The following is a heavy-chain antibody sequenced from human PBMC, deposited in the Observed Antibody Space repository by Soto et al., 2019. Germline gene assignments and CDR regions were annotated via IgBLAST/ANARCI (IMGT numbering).Heavy chain of an antibody. D-gene: IGHD2-15*01. CDR3: ARTTIEVPASPGDY. CDR1: GGSFSGYY. CDR2: INHSGST. Sequence: QVQLQQWGAGLLKPSETLSLACAVYGGSFSGYYWSWIRQPPGKGLEWIGEINHSGSTHYNRSLESRVNISVDTSKNQFSLKLNSVTAADTAVYYCARTTIEVPASPGDYWGQGTMVTVSA. J-gene: IGHJ4*02. V-gene: IGHV4-34*01.